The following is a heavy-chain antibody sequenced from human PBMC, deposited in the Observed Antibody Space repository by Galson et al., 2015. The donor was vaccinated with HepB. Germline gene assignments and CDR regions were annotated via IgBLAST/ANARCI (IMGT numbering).Heavy chain of an antibody. J-gene: IGHJ6*02. CDR1: GYNFNNYG. V-gene: IGHV1-18*01. Sequence: SVKVSCKASGYNFNNYGLSWIRQAPGPGLEWMGWFSGYDGSTNYAQKFQGRVTMTADASTGTAYLELRDLRSDDTAVYYCARDSRLELGLNNYFSYGMDVWGQGSAVTVSS. CDR3: ARDSRLELGLNNYFSYGMDV. CDR2: FSGYDGST. D-gene: IGHD1-1*01.